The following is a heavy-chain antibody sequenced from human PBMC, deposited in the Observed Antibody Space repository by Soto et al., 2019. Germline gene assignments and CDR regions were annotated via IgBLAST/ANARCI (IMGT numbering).Heavy chain of an antibody. V-gene: IGHV3-23*01. Sequence: GGSLRLSCAASGFTFSSYAMSWVRQAPGKGLEWVSAISGSGGSTYYADSVKGRFTISRDNSKNTLYLQMNSLRAEDTAVYYCAKVRIGDYDFWSGYYAADNWFDPWGQGTLVTVSS. CDR3: AKVRIGDYDFWSGYYAADNWFDP. CDR2: ISGSGGST. J-gene: IGHJ5*02. CDR1: GFTFSSYA. D-gene: IGHD3-3*01.